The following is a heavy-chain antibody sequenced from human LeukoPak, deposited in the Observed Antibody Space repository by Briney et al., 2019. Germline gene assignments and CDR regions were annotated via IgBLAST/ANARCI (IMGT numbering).Heavy chain of an antibody. CDR3: ASRRAARHNLYYYYGMDV. CDR2: IIPIFGTA. J-gene: IGHJ6*02. V-gene: IGHV1-69*01. D-gene: IGHD6-6*01. CDR1: GGTFSSYA. Sequence: GSSVKVSCKASGGTFSSYAISWVRQAPGQGLEWMGGIIPIFGTANYAQKFQGRVTITADESTSTAYMELSSLRSEDTAVYYCASRRAARHNLYYYYGMDVWGQGTTVTVSS.